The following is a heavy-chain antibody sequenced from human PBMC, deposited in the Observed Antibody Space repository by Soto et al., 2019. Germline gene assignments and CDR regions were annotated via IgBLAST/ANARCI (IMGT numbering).Heavy chain of an antibody. Sequence: QVQLVESGGGVVQPGRSLRLSCVASGFTFSSYGMHWVRQAPGKGLEWVAVISYDGSNKYYADSVKGRFTISRDNSKNTLYLQMNSLRAEDTAVYYCAKDHGYFDYWGQGTLVTVSS. CDR2: ISYDGSNK. V-gene: IGHV3-30*18. CDR3: AKDHGYFDY. CDR1: GFTFSSYG. J-gene: IGHJ4*02.